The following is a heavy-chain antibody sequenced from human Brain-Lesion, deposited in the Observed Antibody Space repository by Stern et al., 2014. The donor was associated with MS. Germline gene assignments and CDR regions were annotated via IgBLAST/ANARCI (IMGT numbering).Heavy chain of an antibody. D-gene: IGHD1-26*01. CDR3: ATLSPGAGGNYYRHFDY. CDR1: GYTLTDLS. V-gene: IGHV1-24*01. Sequence: VQLVESGAEVKKPGASVKVSCKGSGYTLTDLSMHWVRQAPRKGLEWMGGFDPEDGETIYAQKFQGRVTMTEDTSTDTAYMELSSLRSEDTAVYYCATLSPGAGGNYYRHFDYWGQGTLVTVSS. J-gene: IGHJ4*02. CDR2: FDPEDGET.